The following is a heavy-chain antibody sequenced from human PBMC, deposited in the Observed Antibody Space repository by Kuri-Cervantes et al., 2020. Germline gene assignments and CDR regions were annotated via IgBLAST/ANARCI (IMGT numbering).Heavy chain of an antibody. J-gene: IGHJ1*01. V-gene: IGHV4-39*01. CDR1: GGSISSTSHY. Sequence: SETLSLTCTVSGGSISSTSHYWGWIRQPPGKGLEWIGEINHSGSTNYNPSLKSRVTISVDTSRKQFSLKLGAVTAADTAVYYCARQGGLVGGTPSPWYIQHWGQGTLVTVSS. D-gene: IGHD1-26*01. CDR2: INHSGST. CDR3: ARQGGLVGGTPSPWYIQH.